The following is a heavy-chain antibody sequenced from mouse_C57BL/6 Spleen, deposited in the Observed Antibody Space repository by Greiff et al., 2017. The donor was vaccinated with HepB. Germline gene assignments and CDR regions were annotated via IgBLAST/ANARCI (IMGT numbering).Heavy chain of an antibody. J-gene: IGHJ4*01. Sequence: QVQLQQSGPELVKPGASVKISCKASGYAFSSSWMNWVKQRPGKGLEWIGRIYPGDGDTNYNGKFKGKATLTADKSSSTAYMQLSSLTSEDSAVYFCAKEDQYIKVAMDYWGKGTSVTVSS. V-gene: IGHV1-82*01. D-gene: IGHD1-3*01. CDR3: AKEDQYIKVAMDY. CDR2: IYPGDGDT. CDR1: GYAFSSSW.